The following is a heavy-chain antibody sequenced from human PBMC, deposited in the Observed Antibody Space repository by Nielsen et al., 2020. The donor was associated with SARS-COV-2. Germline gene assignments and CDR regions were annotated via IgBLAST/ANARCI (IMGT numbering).Heavy chain of an antibody. D-gene: IGHD7-27*01. J-gene: IGHJ4*02. CDR1: GFIFSTYW. CDR3: ARSVLGGYFDY. Sequence: GGSLRLSCAASGFIFSTYWMSWVRQAPGKGLEWVANIKQDGSERYYVDSVKGRFTISRDNVKNSLYLQMNSLRDEDTAVYYCARSVLGGYFDYWGQGTLVTISS. V-gene: IGHV3-7*01. CDR2: IKQDGSER.